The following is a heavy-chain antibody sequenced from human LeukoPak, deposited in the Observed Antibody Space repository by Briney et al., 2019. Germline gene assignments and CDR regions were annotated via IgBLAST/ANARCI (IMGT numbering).Heavy chain of an antibody. V-gene: IGHV4-59*08. CDR2: IYYSGST. CDR3: AKQGSDIVVVPAAPVGGDWFDP. J-gene: IGHJ5*02. CDR1: GGSISSYY. D-gene: IGHD2-2*01. Sequence: PSETLSLTCTVSGGSISSYYWSWIRQPPGKGLEWIGYIYYSGSTNYNPSLKSRVTISVDTSKNQFSLKLSSVTAADTAVYYCAKQGSDIVVVPAAPVGGDWFDPWGQGILVTVSS.